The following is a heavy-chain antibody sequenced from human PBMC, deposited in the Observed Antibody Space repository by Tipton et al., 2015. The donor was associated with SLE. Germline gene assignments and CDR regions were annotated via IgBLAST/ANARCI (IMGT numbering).Heavy chain of an antibody. CDR1: GFTFSSYA. Sequence: SLRLSCAASGFTFSSYAMHWVRQAPGKGLEWVAVISYDGSNKYYADSVKGRFTISRDNSKNTLYLQMNSLRAEDTAVYYCAKDGRGMITFGGVTPPWDWGQGTLVTVSS. CDR3: AKDGRGMITFGGVTPPWD. V-gene: IGHV3-30-3*01. J-gene: IGHJ4*02. CDR2: ISYDGSNK. D-gene: IGHD3-16*01.